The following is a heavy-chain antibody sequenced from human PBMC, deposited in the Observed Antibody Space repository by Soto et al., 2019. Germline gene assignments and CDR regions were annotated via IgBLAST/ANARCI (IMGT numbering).Heavy chain of an antibody. Sequence: QVQLVESGRGLVKPGGSLRLSCAASGFTFSDYYMNWIRQAPGKGLEWVSYISSSGTTIYYADSVKGRFTISRDNAKNSLFLQMNSLRAEDTALYYCARGHSIFYGMDVWGQGTTVTVSS. D-gene: IGHD2-21*01. CDR2: ISSSGTTI. J-gene: IGHJ6*02. CDR1: GFTFSDYY. V-gene: IGHV3-11*01. CDR3: ARGHSIFYGMDV.